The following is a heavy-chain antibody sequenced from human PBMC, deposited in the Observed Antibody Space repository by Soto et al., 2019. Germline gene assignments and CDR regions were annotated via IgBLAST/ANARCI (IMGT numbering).Heavy chain of an antibody. CDR3: ASSGLRYDYVWGSYRSYYFDY. CDR1: GGSISSGGYY. D-gene: IGHD3-16*02. V-gene: IGHV4-31*03. Sequence: SETLSLTCTVSGGSISSGGYYWSWIRQHPGKGLEWIGYIYYSGSTYYNPSLKSRVTISVDTSKNQFSLKLSSVTAADTAVYYCASSGLRYDYVWGSYRSYYFDYWGQGTLVTVSS. J-gene: IGHJ4*02. CDR2: IYYSGST.